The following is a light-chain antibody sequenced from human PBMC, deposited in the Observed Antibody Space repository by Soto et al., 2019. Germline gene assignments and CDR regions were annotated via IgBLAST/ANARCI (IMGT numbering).Light chain of an antibody. Sequence: EIVLTQSPGTLSLSPGERATLSCRASQSVSSSYFAWYQQKPGQAPRLLIYGASSRATGIPDRCSGSGSGTDFTLTISRLEPEDFAVYYCEQYGSSPRTFGQGTKVDIK. CDR1: QSVSSSY. V-gene: IGKV3-20*01. J-gene: IGKJ1*01. CDR3: EQYGSSPRT. CDR2: GAS.